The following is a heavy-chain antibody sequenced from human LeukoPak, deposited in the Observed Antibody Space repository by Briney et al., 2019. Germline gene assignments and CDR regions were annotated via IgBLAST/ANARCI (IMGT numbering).Heavy chain of an antibody. D-gene: IGHD3-10*01. CDR3: ARGVGELLSYYYYYYMDV. V-gene: IGHV4-59*11. Sequence: PSDTLSLTHTLFGYSISRGHYWSWIRPPPGKGLDWIEYISYPGSTNYNPSLNSRVTISIDTSKNQFSLKLSSVTAADTAVYYCARGVGELLSYYYYYYMDVWGKGTTVTISS. CDR2: ISYPGST. CDR1: GYSISRGHY. J-gene: IGHJ6*03.